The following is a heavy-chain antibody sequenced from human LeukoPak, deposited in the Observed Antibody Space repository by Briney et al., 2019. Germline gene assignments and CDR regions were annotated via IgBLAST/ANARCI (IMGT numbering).Heavy chain of an antibody. D-gene: IGHD6-13*01. J-gene: IGHJ6*03. CDR2: IYPGDSDT. CDR3: ARRGIAAAPKGVYYYYMDV. Sequence: AGESLKISCKGSGYSFTSYWIGWVRQMPGKGLEWMGIIYPGDSDTRYSPSFQGQVTISADKSISTAYLQWSSLKASDTAMYYCARRGIAAAPKGVYYYYMDVWGKGTTVTISS. V-gene: IGHV5-51*01. CDR1: GYSFTSYW.